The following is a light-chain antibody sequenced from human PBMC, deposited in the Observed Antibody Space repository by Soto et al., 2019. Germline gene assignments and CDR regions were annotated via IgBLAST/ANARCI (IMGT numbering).Light chain of an antibody. V-gene: IGKV3-20*01. Sequence: EIVLTQSPGTLSLSPGERATLSCRASQTVSSSSLAWYQQKRGQAPRLLIHDASSRATGIPDRFSGSGSGTDFTLTINRLEPDDFVVYYCQQYDTSPYTFGQGTKLEIK. CDR1: QTVSSSS. CDR3: QQYDTSPYT. CDR2: DAS. J-gene: IGKJ2*01.